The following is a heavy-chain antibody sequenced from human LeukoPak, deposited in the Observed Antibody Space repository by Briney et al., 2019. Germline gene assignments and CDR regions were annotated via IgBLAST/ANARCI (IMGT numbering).Heavy chain of an antibody. CDR1: GYTFTSYY. D-gene: IGHD3-22*01. V-gene: IGHV1-2*06. J-gene: IGHJ4*02. Sequence: GASVKVSCKASGYTFTSYYMHWVRQAPGQGLEWLGRINPNRGVTNYAQKFQGRVTMTRDTSISTAYMEVSSLRSDDTAVYFCARDSDSSGYAVDYWGQGTLVTVSS. CDR3: ARDSDSSGYAVDY. CDR2: INPNRGVT.